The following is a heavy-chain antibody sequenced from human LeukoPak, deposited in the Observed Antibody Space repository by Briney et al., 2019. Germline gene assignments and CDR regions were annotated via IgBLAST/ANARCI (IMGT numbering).Heavy chain of an antibody. CDR2: VSYDGSNK. D-gene: IGHD2-21*02. V-gene: IGHV3-30-3*01. CDR1: GFTFSSYA. CDR3: ARDEMSDEPLYYFDY. Sequence: PGRSLRLSCAASGFTFSSYAMHWVRQAPCKGLEWVAVVSYDGSNKYYGDSVKGRFSISRDNSKNTLYLQMNSLRAEDTAVYYCARDEMSDEPLYYFDYWGQGTLVTVSS. J-gene: IGHJ4*02.